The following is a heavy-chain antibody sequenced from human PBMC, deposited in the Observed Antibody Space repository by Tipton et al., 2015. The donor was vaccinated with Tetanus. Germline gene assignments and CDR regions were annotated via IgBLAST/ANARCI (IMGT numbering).Heavy chain of an antibody. Sequence: QSGAEVKKPGSSVKVSCKSSGGPFYKHGIDWVRQAPGQGLEWMGGIIPASGATNYAHKFQGRVTMTADASTTTVHMELSNLRSDDTAVYYCVRDRAGAGGSDYWGRGTLVTV. CDR3: VRDRAGAGGSDY. V-gene: IGHV1-69*01. CDR1: GGPFYKHG. J-gene: IGHJ4*02. CDR2: IIPASGAT. D-gene: IGHD1-26*01.